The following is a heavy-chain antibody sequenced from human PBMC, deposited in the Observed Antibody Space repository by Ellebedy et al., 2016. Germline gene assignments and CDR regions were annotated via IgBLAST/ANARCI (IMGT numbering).Heavy chain of an antibody. CDR3: AKDRDRWSNFDY. V-gene: IGHV3-9*01. J-gene: IGHJ4*02. CDR2: ISWNSGSI. D-gene: IGHD4-23*01. Sequence: SLKISXAASGFNFDDYGMPWVRHAPGKGLEWVSSISWNSGSIGYGASVKGRFTISRDNAKNSLYLQMNSLSAEDTAFYYCAKDRDRWSNFDYWGQGTLVTVSS. CDR1: GFNFDDYG.